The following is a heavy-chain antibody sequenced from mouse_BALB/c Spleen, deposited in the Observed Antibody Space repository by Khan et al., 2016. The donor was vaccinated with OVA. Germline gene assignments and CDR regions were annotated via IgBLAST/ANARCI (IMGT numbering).Heavy chain of an antibody. V-gene: IGHV1-81*01. D-gene: IGHD2-13*01. Sequence: VQLQESGPELVKPGASVKMSCKASGYTFTYYVITWVKQRTGQGLEWIGEIYPGSDNAYYNERFKGKATLTADKSSNTTHMQLSSLTSEDSAVYFCARGDGDYVYFDYWGQGTTLTVSS. CDR3: ARGDGDYVYFDY. CDR2: IYPGSDNA. J-gene: IGHJ2*01. CDR1: GYTFTYYV.